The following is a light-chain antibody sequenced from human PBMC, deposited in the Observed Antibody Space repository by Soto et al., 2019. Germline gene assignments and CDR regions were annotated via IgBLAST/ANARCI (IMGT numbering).Light chain of an antibody. CDR3: LQDYSYPLT. CDR2: ATS. Sequence: AIQMTQFPSSLSASVGDRVTITCRASQDIRSDLGWYQQRPGKAPKLLIYATSSLQSGVPSRFSGSGSGTDFTLTISSLQPEDFATYYCLQDYSYPLTFCGGTKVDIK. J-gene: IGKJ4*01. V-gene: IGKV1-6*01. CDR1: QDIRSD.